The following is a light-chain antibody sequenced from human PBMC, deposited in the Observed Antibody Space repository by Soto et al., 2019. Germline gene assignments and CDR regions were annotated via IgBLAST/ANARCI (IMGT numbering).Light chain of an antibody. V-gene: IGLV2-14*03. CDR3: CSYTSSSTHV. Sequence: QSALTQPASVSGSPGQSITISCTGTSSDVGGYNFVSWYQQHPGKVPKLMIFDVNRRPSGVSDRLSGSKSGNTASLTISGLQAEDEGDYYCCSYTSSSTHVFGSGTKLTVL. CDR1: SSDVGGYNF. CDR2: DVN. J-gene: IGLJ1*01.